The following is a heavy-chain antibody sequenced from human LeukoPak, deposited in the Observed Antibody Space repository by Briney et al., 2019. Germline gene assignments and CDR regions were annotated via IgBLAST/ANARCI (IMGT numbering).Heavy chain of an antibody. CDR3: ARGGSGWYGGGYYFNY. CDR2: LNPYNGNT. V-gene: IGHV1-18*01. Sequence: ASVKVSCRASGYTFTRYGITWVLQAPGQGLEWMGWLNPYNGNTNYAQKLQGRVTMTTDTSTSTAYMELRSLRSADTAVYYCARGGSGWYGGGYYFNYWGQGTLVTVSS. D-gene: IGHD6-19*01. CDR1: GYTFTRYG. J-gene: IGHJ4*02.